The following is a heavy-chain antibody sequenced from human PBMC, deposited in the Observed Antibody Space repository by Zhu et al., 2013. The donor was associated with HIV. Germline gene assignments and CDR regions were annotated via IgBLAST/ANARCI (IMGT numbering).Heavy chain of an antibody. V-gene: IGHV3-11*01. Sequence: QVQLVESGGGLVRPGGSLRLSCAASGFSFSDFYMNWIRQPPGKGLEWVSYINTNGKSIYYTNSVKGRFTISRDNANNSLYLQMTNLTVEDTAVYYCARDRVVGPSHYLSIWGPGTLVTVSS. J-gene: IGHJ4*02. CDR1: GFSFSDFY. D-gene: IGHD3-22*01. CDR3: ARDRVVGPSHYLSI. CDR2: INTNGKSI.